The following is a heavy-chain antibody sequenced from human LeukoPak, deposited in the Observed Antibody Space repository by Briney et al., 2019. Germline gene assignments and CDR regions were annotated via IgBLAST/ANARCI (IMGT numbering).Heavy chain of an antibody. CDR1: GDSITSYY. V-gene: IGHV4-59*08. Sequence: PSETLSLTCTVSGDSITSYYWSWIRQPPGKGLEWIGYIYYSGSTNYNPSLKSRVAISVDTSTNQFSLKLSSVTAADTAVYYCARLGTTDWFDPWGQGTLVTVSS. J-gene: IGHJ5*02. CDR3: ARLGTTDWFDP. D-gene: IGHD4-17*01. CDR2: IYYSGST.